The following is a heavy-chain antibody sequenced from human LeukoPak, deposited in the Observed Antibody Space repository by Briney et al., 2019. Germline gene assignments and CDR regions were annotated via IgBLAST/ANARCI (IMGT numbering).Heavy chain of an antibody. CDR2: IIPIFGTA. V-gene: IGHV1-69*13. D-gene: IGHD1-26*01. CDR3: ARGVVGATTGAYSFDY. CDR1: GGTSSSYA. Sequence: GASGKVPCKASGGTSSSYATSWVRQAPGQGLEWMGGIIPIFGTANYAQKFQGRVTITADESTSTAYMELSSLRSEDTAVYYCARGVVGATTGAYSFDYWGRGTLVTVSS. J-gene: IGHJ4*02.